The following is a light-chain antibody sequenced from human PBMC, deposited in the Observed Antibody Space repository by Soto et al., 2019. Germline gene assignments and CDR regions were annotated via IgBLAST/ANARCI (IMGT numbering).Light chain of an antibody. CDR3: QQYGSSGT. V-gene: IGKV3-20*01. CDR2: GAS. J-gene: IGKJ1*01. CDR1: QSVSSN. Sequence: EIVLTQSPATLSSFPCDRVTLSCRASQSVSSNLAWYQQKPGQAPRLLIYGASTRATGIPARFSGSGSGTDFTLTISRLEPEDFAVYYCQQYGSSGTFGQGTKVDIK.